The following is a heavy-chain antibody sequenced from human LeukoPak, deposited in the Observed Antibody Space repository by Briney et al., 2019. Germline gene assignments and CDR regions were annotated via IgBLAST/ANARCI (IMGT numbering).Heavy chain of an antibody. CDR2: MNPNSGNT. D-gene: IGHD6-13*01. CDR1: GYTFTIYD. CDR3: ARGLSSSRRFDY. Sequence: ASVNVSCKSSGYTFTIYDINWVRQATGQGLEWMGWMNPNSGNTGYAQKFQGRVTMTRNTSISTAYMELSSLRSEDTAVYYCARGLSSSRRFDYWGQGTLVTVSS. J-gene: IGHJ4*02. V-gene: IGHV1-8*01.